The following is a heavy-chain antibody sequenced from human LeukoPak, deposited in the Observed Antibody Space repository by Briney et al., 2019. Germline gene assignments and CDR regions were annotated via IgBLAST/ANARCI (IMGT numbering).Heavy chain of an antibody. J-gene: IGHJ4*02. Sequence: APVKVSCKASGYTFTSYGISWVRQAPGQGLEWMGWISPYNGNTNYAQKLQGRVTMTTDTSTSTAYMELRSLRSDDTAVYYCAKAYYYDTSGYFPFDYWGQGTLVTVSS. V-gene: IGHV1-18*01. CDR2: ISPYNGNT. CDR1: GYTFTSYG. CDR3: AKAYYYDTSGYFPFDY. D-gene: IGHD3-22*01.